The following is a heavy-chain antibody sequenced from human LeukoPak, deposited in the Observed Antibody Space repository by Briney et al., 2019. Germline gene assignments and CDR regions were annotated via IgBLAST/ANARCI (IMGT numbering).Heavy chain of an antibody. CDR1: GGPITSHY. CDR3: ARSRVSGSYLDYHSGMDV. Sequence: SETLSLTCTVSGGPITSHYWSWIRQPPGKGLEWIGYVSFSGTTKYSPSLNNRVTISRDTSQNQFFLRLNSVTAADTAVYFCARSRVSGSYLDYHSGMDVWGQGTTVIVSS. J-gene: IGHJ6*02. CDR2: VSFSGTT. D-gene: IGHD1-26*01. V-gene: IGHV4-59*11.